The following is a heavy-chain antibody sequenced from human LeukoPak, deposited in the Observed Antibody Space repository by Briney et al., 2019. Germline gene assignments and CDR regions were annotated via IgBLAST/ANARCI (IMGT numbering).Heavy chain of an antibody. CDR1: GDSINSRSYY. CDR3: AREVVRGVIAAFDI. D-gene: IGHD3-10*01. J-gene: IGHJ3*02. Sequence: SETLSLTCAVSGDSINSRSYYWAWIRQPPGKGLEWIGSIYHSESTYYNPSLKSRVTISLDTSKNQFSLRLSSLTAADTAVYYCAREVVRGVIAAFDIWGQGTMVTVSS. V-gene: IGHV4-39*07. CDR2: IYHSEST.